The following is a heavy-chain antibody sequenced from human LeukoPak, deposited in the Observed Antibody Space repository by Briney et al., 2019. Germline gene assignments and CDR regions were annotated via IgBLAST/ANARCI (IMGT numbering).Heavy chain of an antibody. D-gene: IGHD3-22*01. J-gene: IGHJ4*02. CDR3: ASRVKDDSSGYLYFD. CDR2: INHSGST. CDR1: GGSFSGYY. V-gene: IGHV4-34*01. Sequence: SETLSLTCAVYGGSFSGYYWSWIRQPPGKGLEWIGEINHSGSTNYNPSLKSRVTISVDTSKNQFSLKLSSVTAADTAVYYCASRVKDDSSGYLYFDWGQGTLVTVSP.